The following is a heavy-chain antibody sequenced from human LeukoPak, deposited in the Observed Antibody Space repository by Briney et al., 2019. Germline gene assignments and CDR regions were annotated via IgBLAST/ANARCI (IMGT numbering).Heavy chain of an antibody. J-gene: IGHJ2*01. V-gene: IGHV3-30-3*01. CDR2: ISYDGSNK. Sequence: GGSLRLSCAASGFTFSSYAMHWVRQAPGKGLEWVAVISYDGSNKYYADSVKGRFTISRDNSKNTLYLQMNSLRAEDTAVYYCARDNSREDWYFDLWGRGTLVTVSS. CDR3: ARDNSREDWYFDL. CDR1: GFTFSSYA. D-gene: IGHD2/OR15-2a*01.